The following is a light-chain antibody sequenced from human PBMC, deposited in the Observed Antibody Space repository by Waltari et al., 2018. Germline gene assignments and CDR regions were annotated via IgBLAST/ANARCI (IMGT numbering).Light chain of an antibody. CDR1: HTVHNY. Sequence: VLTQSPATLSLSPGERATLSCRACHTVHNYLAWYQQKPGQPPRLLIYDASNRATGIPARFGGSGSETDFTLTISSLEPEDFAVYYCQQRNTWPLTFSGGTTVEI. V-gene: IGKV3-11*01. CDR2: DAS. CDR3: QQRNTWPLT. J-gene: IGKJ4*01.